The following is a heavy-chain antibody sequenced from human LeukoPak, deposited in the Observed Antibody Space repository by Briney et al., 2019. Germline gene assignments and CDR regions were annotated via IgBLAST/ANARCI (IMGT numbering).Heavy chain of an antibody. CDR3: ARSMEPYGMDV. Sequence: ASVKVSCKASGYTFTDYYMHWVRQAPGQGLESMGIINPSGGSTSYAQKFQGRVTMTRDTSTSTVYMELSSLRSEDTAVYYCARSMEPYGMDVWGQGTTVTVSS. V-gene: IGHV1-46*01. CDR1: GYTFTDYY. D-gene: IGHD3-10*01. CDR2: INPSGGST. J-gene: IGHJ6*02.